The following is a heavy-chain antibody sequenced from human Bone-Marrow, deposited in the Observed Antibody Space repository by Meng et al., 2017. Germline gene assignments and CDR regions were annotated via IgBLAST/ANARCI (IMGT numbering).Heavy chain of an antibody. D-gene: IGHD4-11*01. CDR1: GGSFSDYY. CDR2: INHSGST. V-gene: IGHV4-34*01. CDR3: ARGPTTMAHDSDY. J-gene: IGHJ4*02. Sequence: QGEPQQSGGGLFKPSETLSLPCVVSGGSFSDYYWSWIRQPPGKGLEWIGEINHSGSTNYNPSLEGRATISVDTSQNNLSLRLSSVTAADSAVYYCARGPTTMAHDSDYWGQGTLVTVSS.